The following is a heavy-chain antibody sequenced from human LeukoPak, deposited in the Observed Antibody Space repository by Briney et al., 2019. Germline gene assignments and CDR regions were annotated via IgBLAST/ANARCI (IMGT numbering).Heavy chain of an antibody. V-gene: IGHV3-23*01. CDR3: AKVGAAAGFDY. Sequence: PGGSLRLSCAASGCTFSSYAMSWVRQAPGKGRERVSAISGSGGSTYYADSVKGRFTISRDNSKNTLYLQMNSLRAEDTAVYYCAKVGAAAGFDYWGQGTLVTVSS. CDR1: GCTFSSYA. CDR2: ISGSGGST. D-gene: IGHD6-13*01. J-gene: IGHJ4*02.